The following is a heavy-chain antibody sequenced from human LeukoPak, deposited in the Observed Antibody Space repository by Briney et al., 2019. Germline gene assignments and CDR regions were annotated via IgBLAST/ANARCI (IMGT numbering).Heavy chain of an antibody. D-gene: IGHD6-19*01. J-gene: IGHJ4*02. CDR2: ISSRGDST. CDR1: GLIFSNYA. V-gene: IGHV3-23*01. CDR3: VKGPRPDITVAHTVEN. Sequence: RGSLILSCAASGLIFSNYAMSWVRQVPGRGLEWVSTISSRGDSTYVADSVKGRFTISRDNSKNSHYLRMNTVRAEDTAVYYCVKGPRPDITVAHTVENWGQGTLVTVSS.